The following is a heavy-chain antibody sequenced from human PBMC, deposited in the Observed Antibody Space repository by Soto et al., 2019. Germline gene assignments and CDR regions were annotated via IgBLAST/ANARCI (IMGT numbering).Heavy chain of an antibody. J-gene: IGHJ4*02. CDR2: ISGSGGST. CDR1: GFTFSSYA. CDR3: AKVSQKVVVPAAIGVSANFDY. V-gene: IGHV3-23*01. Sequence: PGGSLRLSCAASGFTFSSYAMSWVRQAPGKGLEWVSAISGSGGSTYYADSVKGRFTISRDNSKNTLYLQMNSLRAEDTAVYYCAKVSQKVVVPAAIGVSANFDYWGQGTLVTVSS. D-gene: IGHD2-2*01.